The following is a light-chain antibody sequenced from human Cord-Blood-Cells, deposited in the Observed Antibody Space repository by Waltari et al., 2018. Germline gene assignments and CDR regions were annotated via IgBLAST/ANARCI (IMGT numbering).Light chain of an antibody. CDR2: DVR. CDR3: SSYTSSSTWV. V-gene: IGLV2-14*01. CDR1: SSDVGGYHY. J-gene: IGLJ3*02. Sequence: SALTQPAPVSGSLGQSITISCIGNSSDVGGYHYVSWYQQHPGKAPNLMIYDVRKRPSGVSNRCSGSKSGNTASLTISGLQAEDEADYYCSSYTSSSTWVFGGGTKLTVL.